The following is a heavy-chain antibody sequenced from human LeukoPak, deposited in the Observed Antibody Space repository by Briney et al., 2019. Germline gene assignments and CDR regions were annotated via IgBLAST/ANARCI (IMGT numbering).Heavy chain of an antibody. CDR2: IGWSSEST. V-gene: IGHV3-9*01. CDR3: AKAEAAYSCVP. D-gene: IGHD2-21*01. CDR1: GFNFGEFA. J-gene: IGHJ1*01. Sequence: GGSLRLSCAASGFNFGEFAMHWVRQPPGKGLEWVSGIGWSSESTGYADSVKGRFTISRDNSKNTLYLQMNSLRAEDTAVYYCAKAEAAYSCVPWGQGTLVTVSS.